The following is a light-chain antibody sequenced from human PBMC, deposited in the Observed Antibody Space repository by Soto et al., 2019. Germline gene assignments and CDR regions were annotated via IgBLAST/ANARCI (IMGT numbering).Light chain of an antibody. J-gene: IGKJ5*01. CDR1: QSVSSN. Sequence: EIVMTQSPATLSVSPGERATLSCRASQSVSSNLAWYQQKPGQAPRLLIYGASTRATGIPARFSGSGSGTEFPLTISSLQSEDFAVFYCQQYDTWPITFGQGTRLEIK. CDR3: QQYDTWPIT. V-gene: IGKV3-15*01. CDR2: GAS.